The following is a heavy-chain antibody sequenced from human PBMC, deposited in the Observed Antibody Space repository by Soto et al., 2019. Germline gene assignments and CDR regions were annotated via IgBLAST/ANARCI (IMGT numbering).Heavy chain of an antibody. D-gene: IGHD2-8*01. Sequence: PVGSLRLSCAGSGFTFSSSTMSWVRQAPGKGLEWVSSISSSGSYIYQADSLKGRFTISRDNAKNSVYLQVNSLRAEDTAVYYCARDLGELYAAWGQGTLVTVSS. J-gene: IGHJ5*02. CDR1: GFTFSSST. CDR3: ARDLGELYAA. V-gene: IGHV3-21*01. CDR2: ISSSGSYI.